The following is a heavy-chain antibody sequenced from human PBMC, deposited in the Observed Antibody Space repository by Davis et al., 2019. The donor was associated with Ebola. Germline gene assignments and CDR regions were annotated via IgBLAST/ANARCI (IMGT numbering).Heavy chain of an antibody. D-gene: IGHD6-19*01. J-gene: IGHJ4*02. CDR1: GFTFSAYA. V-gene: IGHV3-23*01. CDR3: TTRLVNHFDY. Sequence: PGGSLRLSCAASGFTFSAYAMNWVRQAPGKGLEWVSGISRTGLSTYYADSVKGRFTISRDDSKNTVFLHMNTLRAEDTAIYYCTTRLVNHFDYWGQGTLVTVSS. CDR2: ISRTGLST.